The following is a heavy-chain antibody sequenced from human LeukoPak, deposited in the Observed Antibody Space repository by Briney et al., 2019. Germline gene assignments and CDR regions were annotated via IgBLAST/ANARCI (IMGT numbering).Heavy chain of an antibody. V-gene: IGHV5-51*01. CDR2: IYPGDSDT. CDR3: ARLVLTPTNDC. CDR1: GYIFTHYW. Sequence: GESLKISCQVSGYIFTHYWIGWVRQMPGKGLEWVAIIYPGDSDTRYSPSFQGQVTISADKSISTAYLQWSSLKASDTAIYYCARLVLTPTNDCWGQGTLVTVSS. D-gene: IGHD2-21*02. J-gene: IGHJ4*02.